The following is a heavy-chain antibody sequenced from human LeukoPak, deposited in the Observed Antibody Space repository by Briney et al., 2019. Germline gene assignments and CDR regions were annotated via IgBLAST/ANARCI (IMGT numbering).Heavy chain of an antibody. Sequence: PGRSLRLSCAASGFTFSSYAMHWVRQAPGKGLEWGAVISYDGSNKYYAGSVKGRFTISRDNSKNTLYLQMNSLRAEDTAVYYCARDGSGDYGDFLDAFDIWGQGTMVTVSS. CDR1: GFTFSSYA. D-gene: IGHD4-17*01. V-gene: IGHV3-30-3*01. CDR2: ISYDGSNK. CDR3: ARDGSGDYGDFLDAFDI. J-gene: IGHJ3*02.